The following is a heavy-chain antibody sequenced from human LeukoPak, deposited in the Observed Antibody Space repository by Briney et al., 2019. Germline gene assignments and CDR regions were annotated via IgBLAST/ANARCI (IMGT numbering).Heavy chain of an antibody. CDR2: FDPEDGET. J-gene: IGHJ4*02. CDR1: GYTLTELS. Sequence: ASVKVSCKVSGYTLTELSMHWAQQAPGKGLGWMGGFDPEDGETIYAQKFQGRVTMTEDTSTDTAYMELSSLRSEDTAVYYCATGPIYSGYDFDYWGQGTLVTVSS. CDR3: ATGPIYSGYDFDY. D-gene: IGHD5-12*01. V-gene: IGHV1-24*01.